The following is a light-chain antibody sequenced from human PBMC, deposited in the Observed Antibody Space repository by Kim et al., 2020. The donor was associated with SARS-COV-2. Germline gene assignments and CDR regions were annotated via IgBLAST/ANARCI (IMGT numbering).Light chain of an antibody. CDR3: QQYARAPDT. CDR2: GAS. Sequence: LSPGERSTPSWGASQSIHNNDFAWHQQKPGQAPRFLIYGASRRATGTPDRYSASGSGTEFTLTISKLEPEDFAVYYCQQYARAPDTFGQGTKLEI. CDR1: QSIHNND. V-gene: IGKV3-20*01. J-gene: IGKJ2*01.